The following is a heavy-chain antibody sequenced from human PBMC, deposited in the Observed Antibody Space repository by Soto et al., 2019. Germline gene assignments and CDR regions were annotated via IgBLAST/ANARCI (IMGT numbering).Heavy chain of an antibody. D-gene: IGHD2-2*01. V-gene: IGHV3-72*01. Sequence: PGGSLRLSCAASGFTFSDHYMDWVRQAPGKGLEWVGRTRNKANSYTTEYAASVKGRFTISRDDSKNSLYLQMNSLKTEDTAVYYCARGVNLIVVVPVGDYYYYYYMDVWGKGTTVTVSS. CDR2: TRNKANSYTT. J-gene: IGHJ6*03. CDR1: GFTFSDHY. CDR3: ARGVNLIVVVPVGDYYYYYYMDV.